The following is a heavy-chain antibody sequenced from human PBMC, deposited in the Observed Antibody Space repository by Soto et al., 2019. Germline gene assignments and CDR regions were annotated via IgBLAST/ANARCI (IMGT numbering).Heavy chain of an antibody. CDR3: APYSSNDAFDI. V-gene: IGHV1-24*01. CDR2: FDAEDGET. D-gene: IGHD6-19*01. J-gene: IGHJ3*02. CDR1: VYTLTELS. Sequence: AAVKVSCKVSVYTLTELSMHWVRQAPGKGPEWMGGFDAEDGETIYAQKFRGRVTMTEDTSTDSAYMELRSLRSEDTAVYYCAPYSSNDAFDIWGQGTMVTVSS.